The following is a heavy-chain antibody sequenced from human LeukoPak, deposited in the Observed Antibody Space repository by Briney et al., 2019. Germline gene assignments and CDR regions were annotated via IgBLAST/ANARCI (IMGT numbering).Heavy chain of an antibody. CDR2: ISSNSNYI. D-gene: IGHD1-26*01. Sequence: GGSLRPSCAGSGFTFSSYSMNWVRQAPGKGLEWVSSISSNSNYIFYADSVKGRFTISRDNAKNSLFLQMNSLRAEDTAVYYCAKDLAGSGSYSFDYWGQGTLVTVSS. J-gene: IGHJ4*02. CDR1: GFTFSSYS. CDR3: AKDLAGSGSYSFDY. V-gene: IGHV3-21*04.